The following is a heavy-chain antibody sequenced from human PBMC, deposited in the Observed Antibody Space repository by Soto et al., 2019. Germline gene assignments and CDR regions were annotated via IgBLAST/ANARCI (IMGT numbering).Heavy chain of an antibody. D-gene: IGHD2-21*02. Sequence: PGGSLTLFCAASGFTFSNAWMTWVPQAPGKGLEWVGRIRRKTDGGTIEYAAPVKGRFTISRDDSKNPLYLQMNSLKTEDTAVYYCATHPTPVVTKFDHWGQGTLVTVSS. CDR3: ATHPTPVVTKFDH. CDR2: IRRKTDGGTI. V-gene: IGHV3-15*01. J-gene: IGHJ4*02. CDR1: GFTFSNAW.